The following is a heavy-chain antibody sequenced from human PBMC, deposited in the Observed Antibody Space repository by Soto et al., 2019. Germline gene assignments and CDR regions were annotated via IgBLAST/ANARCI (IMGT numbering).Heavy chain of an antibody. Sequence: ASVKVSCKASGYTFTSYYMHWVRQAPGQGLEWMGIINPSGGSTSYAQKFQGRVTMTRDTSTSTVYMELSSLRSEDTAVYYCARGVITFGGVIVHGGMDVWGQGTKVTVSS. V-gene: IGHV1-46*01. CDR2: INPSGGST. CDR3: ARGVITFGGVIVHGGMDV. D-gene: IGHD3-16*02. CDR1: GYTFTSYY. J-gene: IGHJ6*02.